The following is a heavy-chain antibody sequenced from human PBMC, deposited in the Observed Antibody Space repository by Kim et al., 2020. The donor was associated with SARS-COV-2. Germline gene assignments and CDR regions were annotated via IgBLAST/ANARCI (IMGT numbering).Heavy chain of an antibody. V-gene: IGHV3-33*05. J-gene: IGHJ6*02. CDR2: ISYDGSNK. CDR3: ASVMSGYWGYYYYGMDV. D-gene: IGHD3-3*01. CDR1: GFTFSSYG. Sequence: GGSLRLSCAASGFTFSSYGMHWVRQAPGKGLEWVAVISYDGSNKYYADSVKGRFTISRDNSKNTLYLQMNSLRAEDTAVYYCASVMSGYWGYYYYGMDVWGQGTTVTVSS.